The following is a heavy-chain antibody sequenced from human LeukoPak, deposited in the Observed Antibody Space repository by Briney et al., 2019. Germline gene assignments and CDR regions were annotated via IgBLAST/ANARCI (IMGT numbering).Heavy chain of an antibody. J-gene: IGHJ4*02. CDR2: IRYDGSNK. CDR1: GFTFSSYG. CDR3: AKAKVRGAPYYFDY. Sequence: GGSLRLSCAASGFTFSSYGMHWVRQAPGKGLEGVAFIRYDGSNKYYADSVKGRFTISRDNSKNTLYLQMNSLRAEDTAVYYCAKAKVRGAPYYFDYWGQGTLVTVSS. D-gene: IGHD3-10*01. V-gene: IGHV3-30*02.